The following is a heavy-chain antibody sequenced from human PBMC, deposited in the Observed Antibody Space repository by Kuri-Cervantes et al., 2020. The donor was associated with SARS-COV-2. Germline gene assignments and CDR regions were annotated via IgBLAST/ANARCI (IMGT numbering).Heavy chain of an antibody. CDR3: ARDDPYYYDSSGYSADWFDP. CDR2: ISSSSSYI. Sequence: GESLKISCAASGFTFSSYSMNWVRQAPGKGLEWVSSISSSSSYIYYADSVKGRFTISRDNAKNSLYLQMNSLRAEDTAVYYCARDDPYYYDSSGYSADWFDPWGQGTLVTVSS. CDR1: GFTFSSYS. D-gene: IGHD3-22*01. J-gene: IGHJ5*02. V-gene: IGHV3-21*01.